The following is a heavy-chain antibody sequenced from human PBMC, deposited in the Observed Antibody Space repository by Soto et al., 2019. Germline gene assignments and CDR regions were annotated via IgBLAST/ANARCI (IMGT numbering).Heavy chain of an antibody. CDR1: GYTFTGYY. Sequence: ASVKVSCKASGYTFTGYYMHWVRQAPRQGLEWMGWINPNSGGTNYAQKFQGWVTMTRDTSISTAYMELSRLRSDDTAVYYCASYSYGSGPGGNWFGPWGQGTLVTVSS. D-gene: IGHD3-10*01. J-gene: IGHJ5*02. CDR3: ASYSYGSGPGGNWFGP. CDR2: INPNSGGT. V-gene: IGHV1-2*04.